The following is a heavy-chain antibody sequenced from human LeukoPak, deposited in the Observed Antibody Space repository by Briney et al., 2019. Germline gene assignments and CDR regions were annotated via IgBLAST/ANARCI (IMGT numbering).Heavy chain of an antibody. V-gene: IGHV3-48*01. CDR2: ISSSSTTI. Sequence: GGSLRLSCAASGFSFSRYTMSWVRQAPGKGLEWISYISSSSTTIKYADSVKGRFIISRDNAKNSVYLQMNSLRAEDTAVYYCALIAVDWQQPFDYWGQGTLVTVSS. CDR3: ALIAVDWQQPFDY. CDR1: GFSFSRYT. D-gene: IGHD6-13*01. J-gene: IGHJ4*02.